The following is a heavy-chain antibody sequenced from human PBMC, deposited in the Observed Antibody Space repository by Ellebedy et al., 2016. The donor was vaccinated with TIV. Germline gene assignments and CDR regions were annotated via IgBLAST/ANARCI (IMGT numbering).Heavy chain of an antibody. D-gene: IGHD3-10*01. J-gene: IGHJ4*02. CDR1: GFTFSNYW. V-gene: IGHV3-7*01. CDR3: ARVPPGAYGSESYFGDDY. CDR2: IKQDGSEK. Sequence: PGGSLRLSCAASGFTFSNYWMNWVRQAPGKGPEWVATIKQDGSEKFYVDSVKGRFTISRDNAKNLLYLQMNNLRVEDTAVYYCARVPPGAYGSESYFGDDYWGQGTLVTVSS.